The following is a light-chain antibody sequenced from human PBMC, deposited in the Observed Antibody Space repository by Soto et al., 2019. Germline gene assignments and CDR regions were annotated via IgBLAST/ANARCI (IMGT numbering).Light chain of an antibody. CDR2: EVS. J-gene: IGLJ3*02. Sequence: QSALTQPASVSGSPGQSITISCTGTSRDVGGYNYVSWYQQYPGKAPKLMIYEVSNRPSGVSNRFSGSKSANTASPTISGLQAEDEADYYCYSYTSSNTPVFGGGTKLTVL. CDR1: SRDVGGYNY. CDR3: YSYTSSNTPV. V-gene: IGLV2-14*01.